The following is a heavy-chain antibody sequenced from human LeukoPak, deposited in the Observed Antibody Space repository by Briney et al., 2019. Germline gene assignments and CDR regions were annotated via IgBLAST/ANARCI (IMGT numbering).Heavy chain of an antibody. Sequence: PSETLSLTCAVYVGSFSGYYWSCVRQPPGKGLEWIGHNYYTGTSYNPSLKRRVTISADTPKNQISLQLTSLTASDPTVCYCSTRKLGNDYWGQGTLVTVS. D-gene: IGHD7-27*01. CDR2: NYYTGT. V-gene: IGHV4-59*08. J-gene: IGHJ4*02. CDR1: VGSFSGYY. CDR3: STRKLGNDY.